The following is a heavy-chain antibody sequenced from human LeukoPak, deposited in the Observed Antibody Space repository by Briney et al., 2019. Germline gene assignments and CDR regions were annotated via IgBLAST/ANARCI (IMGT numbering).Heavy chain of an antibody. V-gene: IGHV3-66*01. D-gene: IGHD3-22*01. Sequence: GGSLRLSCAASGLTVSSNYMSWVRQAPEKGLEWVSIIYSGGNTYYADSVKGRFTISRDNSKNTLYLQMSSLRAEDTAVYYCARGSDSSGYYYFDYWGQGTLVTVSS. CDR3: ARGSDSSGYYYFDY. CDR2: IYSGGNT. J-gene: IGHJ4*02. CDR1: GLTVSSNY.